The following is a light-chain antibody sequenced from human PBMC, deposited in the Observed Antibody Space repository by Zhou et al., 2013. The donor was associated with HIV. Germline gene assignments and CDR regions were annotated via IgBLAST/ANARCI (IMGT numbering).Light chain of an antibody. V-gene: IGKV2D-29*02. CDR3: VQTIQPLIT. CDR1: QSLLDSDGKTY. Sequence: DIVMTQSPLSLPVTPGEPASISCRSSQSLLDSDGKTYLHWYLHKPGQSPQSLIYEVSNRFSGVPDRFSGSGSGTDFTLKISRVEAEDVGIYYCVQTIQPLITFGQGTRLEIK. CDR2: EVS. J-gene: IGKJ5*01.